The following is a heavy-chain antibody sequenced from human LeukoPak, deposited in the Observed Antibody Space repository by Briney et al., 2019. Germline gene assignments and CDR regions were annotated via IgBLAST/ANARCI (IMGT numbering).Heavy chain of an antibody. Sequence: GGSLRLSCAASGFSFNNYDMNWVRQAPGRGPEWVSSISSSSTYIYYADSVKGRFTTSRDNAKNSLYLQMNSLRAEDTAVYYCAREYFDSWGQGTLVTVSS. J-gene: IGHJ4*02. CDR2: ISSSSTYI. V-gene: IGHV3-21*01. CDR1: GFSFNNYD. CDR3: AREYFDS.